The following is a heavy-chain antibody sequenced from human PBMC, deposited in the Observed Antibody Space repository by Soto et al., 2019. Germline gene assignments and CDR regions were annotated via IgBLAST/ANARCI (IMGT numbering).Heavy chain of an antibody. CDR1: GFTLRSYW. CDR2: IKTDASEK. D-gene: IGHD3-10*01. CDR3: TRDSGYGSGNSVNHYLDC. J-gene: IGHJ4*01. Sequence: GGSLRLSCAASGFTLRSYWMSWVRQAPGKGLEWLATIKTDASEKKYVDSVKGRFTVFRDNAKNSLYLQMDSLRAEDTDVYYCTRDSGYGSGNSVNHYLDCWGRGT. V-gene: IGHV3-7*01.